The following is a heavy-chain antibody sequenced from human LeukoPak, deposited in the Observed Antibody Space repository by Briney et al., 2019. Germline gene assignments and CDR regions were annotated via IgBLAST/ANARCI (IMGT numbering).Heavy chain of an antibody. Sequence: GASVKVSCKASGYTFTSYGISWVRQAPGQGLELMGWISAYNGNTNYAQKLQGRVTMTTDTSTSTAYMELRSLRSDDTAVYYCARVPIPTVTNPLGWFDPWGQGTLVTVSS. CDR3: ARVPIPTVTNPLGWFDP. V-gene: IGHV1-18*01. D-gene: IGHD4-17*01. CDR2: ISAYNGNT. CDR1: GYTFTSYG. J-gene: IGHJ5*02.